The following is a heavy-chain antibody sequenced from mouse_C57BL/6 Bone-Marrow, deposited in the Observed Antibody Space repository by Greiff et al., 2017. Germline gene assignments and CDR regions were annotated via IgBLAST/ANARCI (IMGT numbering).Heavy chain of an antibody. Sequence: QVQLQQSGAELARPGASVKLSCKASGYTFTSYGISWVKQRTGQGLEWIGEIYPRSGDTYYNEKFKGKATLTADKSSSTAYMELRSLTSEDSAVYFCARGYDGYYVGYWGQGTTLTVSS. V-gene: IGHV1-81*01. CDR1: GYTFTSYG. J-gene: IGHJ2*01. CDR3: ARGYDGYYVGY. CDR2: IYPRSGDT. D-gene: IGHD2-3*01.